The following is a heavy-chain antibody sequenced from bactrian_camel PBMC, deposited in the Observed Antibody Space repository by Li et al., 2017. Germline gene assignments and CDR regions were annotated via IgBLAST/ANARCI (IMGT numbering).Heavy chain of an antibody. CDR2: IDSYGGK. V-gene: IGHV3S53*01. J-gene: IGHJ4*01. Sequence: HVQLVESGGGSVQAGGSLRLSCVVSGYSFSNVCMGWFRQAPGKEREGVAAIDSYGGKTYADSVKGRLTLSRDNAKKTLYLQMNNLKPEDSAMYYRAAGLGGSWCQKRIPVKDEYNTWGQGTQVTVS. CDR3: AAGLGGSWCQKRIPVKDEYNT. CDR1: GYSFSNVC. D-gene: IGHD6*01.